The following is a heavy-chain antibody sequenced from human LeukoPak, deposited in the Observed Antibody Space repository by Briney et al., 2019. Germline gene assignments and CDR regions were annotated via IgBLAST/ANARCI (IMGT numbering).Heavy chain of an antibody. CDR1: GGSISSGGYY. V-gene: IGHV4-31*03. CDR3: AREWLSPPFLDY. D-gene: IGHD3-22*01. CDR2: IYYSGST. J-gene: IGHJ4*02. Sequence: SETLSLTCTVSGGSISSGGYYWSWIRQHPGKGLEWIGYIYYSGSTYYNPSLRSRVTISVDTSKNQFSLRLSSVTAADTAVYYCAREWLSPPFLDYWGQGTLVTVSS.